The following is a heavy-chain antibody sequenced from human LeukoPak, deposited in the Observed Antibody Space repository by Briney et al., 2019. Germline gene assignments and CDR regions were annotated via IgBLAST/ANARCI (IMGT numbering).Heavy chain of an antibody. CDR2: ISTSSRNI. CDR1: GFMFSSYS. CDR3: ARVTVTTFSPTDYMDV. V-gene: IGHV3-21*01. Sequence: GGSLRLSCAASGFMFSSYSMNWVRQAPGKGLEWVSCISTSSRNIFQADSVKGRFTISRDNAKNSLYLQMNSLRAEDTAVYCCARVTVTTFSPTDYMDVWGKGTTVTISS. D-gene: IGHD4-17*01. J-gene: IGHJ6*03.